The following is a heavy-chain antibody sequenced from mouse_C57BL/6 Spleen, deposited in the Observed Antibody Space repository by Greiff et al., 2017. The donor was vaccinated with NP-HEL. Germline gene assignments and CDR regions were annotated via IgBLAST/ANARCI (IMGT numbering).Heavy chain of an antibody. D-gene: IGHD4-1*01. CDR3: ARGTGTSAY. CDR1: GYTFTSYW. CDR2: IDPSDSYT. J-gene: IGHJ3*01. Sequence: QVQLKESGAELVKPGASVKLSCKASGYTFTSYWMQWVKQRPGQGLEWIGEIDPSDSYTNYNQKFKGKATLTVDTSSSTAYMQLSSLTSEDSAVYYCARGTGTSAYWGQGTLVTVSA. V-gene: IGHV1-50*01.